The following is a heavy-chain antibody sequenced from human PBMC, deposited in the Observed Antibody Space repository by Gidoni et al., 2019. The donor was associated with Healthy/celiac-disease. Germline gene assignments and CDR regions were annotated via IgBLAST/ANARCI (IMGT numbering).Heavy chain of an antibody. CDR2: IYYSGST. CDR1: SRSISRSSYY. D-gene: IGHD3-22*01. V-gene: IGHV4-39*01. CDR3: ASQSTREVVVIKRANWFDP. J-gene: IGHJ5*02. Sequence: QLQLQESAPGLVKPSETLSLTCTVSSRSISRSSYYWGGIRQPPGNGLEWIGSIYYSGSTYYNPSLKSRVTISVDTSKNQFSLKLSSVTAADTAVYYCASQSTREVVVIKRANWFDPWGQGTLVTVSS.